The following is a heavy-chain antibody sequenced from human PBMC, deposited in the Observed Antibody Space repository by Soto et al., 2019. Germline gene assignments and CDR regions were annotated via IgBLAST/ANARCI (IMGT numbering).Heavy chain of an antibody. V-gene: IGHV1-69*06. CDR1: GDTFNSNT. D-gene: IGHD2-15*01. Sequence: QVQLVQSGAEVKKPGSSVKVSCKASGDTFNSNTISWVRQAPGQGLEWMGGITPIFGTTNYAQKFQDRVSITADKSTSTAYMELSSLRSEDTAVYYCARGDLVVRNFYYYEMDVWGQGTTVTVS. J-gene: IGHJ6*02. CDR2: ITPIFGTT. CDR3: ARGDLVVRNFYYYEMDV.